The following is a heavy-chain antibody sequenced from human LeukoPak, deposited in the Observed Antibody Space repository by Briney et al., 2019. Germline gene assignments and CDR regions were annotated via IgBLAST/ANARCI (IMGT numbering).Heavy chain of an antibody. CDR2: IYTSGST. V-gene: IGHV4-4*07. Sequence: SETLSLTCTVSGGSLSSYYWSWIRQPAGKGLEWIGRIYTSGSTNYNPSLKSRVTMSVDTSKNQSSLKLSSVTAADTAVYYCARDNRGYNWFDPWGQGTLATVSS. J-gene: IGHJ5*02. CDR1: GGSLSSYY. CDR3: ARDNRGYNWFDP. D-gene: IGHD7-27*01.